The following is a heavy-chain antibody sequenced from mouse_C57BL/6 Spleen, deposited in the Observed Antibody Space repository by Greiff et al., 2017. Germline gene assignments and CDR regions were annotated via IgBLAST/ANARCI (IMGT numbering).Heavy chain of an antibody. CDR1: GFNIKDDY. D-gene: IGHD1-1*01. CDR2: IDPENGDT. J-gene: IGHJ2*01. Sequence: EVQLQESGAELVRPGASVQLSCTASGFNIKDDYMHWVKQRPEQGLEWIGWIDPENGDTEYASKLQGKATITADTSSKTACLQLSSLTSEDTAVYYCTRGLVRSLDYWGQGTTLTVSS. V-gene: IGHV14-4*01. CDR3: TRGLVRSLDY.